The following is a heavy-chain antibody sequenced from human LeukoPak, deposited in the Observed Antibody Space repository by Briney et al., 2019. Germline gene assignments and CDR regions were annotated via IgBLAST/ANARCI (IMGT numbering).Heavy chain of an antibody. CDR2: ISSSGNNI. J-gene: IGHJ4*01. CDR3: ESRPGYSYEFDH. D-gene: IGHD5-18*01. V-gene: IGHV3-11*01. Sequence: GGSLRLSCEVAGVSISDFYMNWIRQAPGKGLEWVSSISSSGNNILYADSVKGRFTISRDNANNSMHLQMSVLPAEDTAVYYCESRPGYSYEFDHWGQGSLVTVSS. CDR1: GVSISDFY.